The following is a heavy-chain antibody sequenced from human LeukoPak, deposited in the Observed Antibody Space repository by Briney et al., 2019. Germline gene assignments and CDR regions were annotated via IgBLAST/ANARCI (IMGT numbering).Heavy chain of an antibody. J-gene: IGHJ3*02. D-gene: IGHD4-17*01. CDR2: ISYIGST. CDR1: DDSFSSHY. V-gene: IGHV4-59*11. Sequence: SETLSLTCAVSDDSFSSHYWTWIRQPPGKGLEWIGYISYIGSTNYNPSLKSRVTISIKTSKKQFSLKLSSVAAADTAVYYCARDLVTVTKGFDIWGRGTMVSVSS. CDR3: ARDLVTVTKGFDI.